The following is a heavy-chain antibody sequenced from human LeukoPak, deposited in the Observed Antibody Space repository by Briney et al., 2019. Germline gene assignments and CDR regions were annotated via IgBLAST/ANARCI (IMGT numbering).Heavy chain of an antibody. CDR1: GFSLSTSGVG. V-gene: IGHV2-5*01. CDR3: AHSASLGYCSSTSCLQPFDY. CDR2: IYWNGDK. Sequence: PGPTLVKPTQTLTLTCTFSGFSLSTSGVGVGWIRQPPGKALEWLALIYWNGDKRYSPSPKNRLTITKDTSKNQVVLTMTNMDPVDTATYYCAHSASLGYCSSTSCLQPFDYRGQGTLVTVSS. D-gene: IGHD2-2*01. J-gene: IGHJ4*02.